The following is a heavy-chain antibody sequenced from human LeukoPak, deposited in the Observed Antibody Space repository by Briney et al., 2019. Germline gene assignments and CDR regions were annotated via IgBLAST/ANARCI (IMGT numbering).Heavy chain of an antibody. J-gene: IGHJ4*02. CDR1: GGSISSYY. CDR2: IYYSGST. CDR3: ARDRDSGLHDY. Sequence: PSETLSLTCTVSGGSISSYYWSWIRQPPGKGLEWIGYIYYSGSTNYNPSLKSRVTISVDTSKNQFSLELSSVTAADTAVYYCARDRDSGLHDYWGQGTLVTVSS. V-gene: IGHV4-59*01. D-gene: IGHD1-26*01.